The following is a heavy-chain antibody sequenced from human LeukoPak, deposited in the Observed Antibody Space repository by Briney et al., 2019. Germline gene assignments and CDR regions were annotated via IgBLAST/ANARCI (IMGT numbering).Heavy chain of an antibody. J-gene: IGHJ4*02. D-gene: IGHD5-12*01. CDR2: ISRNGGNT. CDR3: ARGRWLRYDY. CDR1: GFTFNTYN. V-gene: IGHV3-64*01. Sequence: GVSLRLSCAASGFTFNTYNMHWVGKAPGKGLEYVSGISRNGGNTYYANSVKGRFTISRDDAKNSLYLQMNSLRAEDTAVYYCARGRWLRYDYWGQGTLVTVSS.